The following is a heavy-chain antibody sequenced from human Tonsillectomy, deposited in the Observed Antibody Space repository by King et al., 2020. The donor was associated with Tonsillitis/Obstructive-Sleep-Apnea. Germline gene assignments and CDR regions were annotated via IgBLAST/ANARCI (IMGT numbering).Heavy chain of an antibody. V-gene: IGHV3-48*03. CDR1: GFTFSSYE. CDR3: ARENSSSGFYYYGMDV. J-gene: IGHJ6*02. CDR2: ITSSGSKI. D-gene: IGHD3-22*01. Sequence: VQLVESGGGLVQPGVSLKLFCAASGFTFSSYEMNWVRQAPGKGLEWVSYITSSGSKIYYADSVKGRFTISRDNAKNTLSLQMNSLRAEDTAVYYCARENSSSGFYYYGMDVWGQGPTVTVSS.